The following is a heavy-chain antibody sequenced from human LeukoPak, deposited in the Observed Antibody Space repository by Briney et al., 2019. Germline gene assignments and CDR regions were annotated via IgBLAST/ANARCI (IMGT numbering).Heavy chain of an antibody. Sequence: GGSLRLSCAASGFTFTTFTMNWVRQAPGKGLEWVSAINRGGGGTYYADFVKGRFTISRDNSENTLYLQMNSLRAEDTATYCCAKGTERYRKVSSFDSWGQGTQVTVSS. CDR3: AKGTERYRKVSSFDS. J-gene: IGHJ4*02. CDR2: INRGGGGT. CDR1: GFTFTTFT. V-gene: IGHV3-23*01. D-gene: IGHD6-19*01.